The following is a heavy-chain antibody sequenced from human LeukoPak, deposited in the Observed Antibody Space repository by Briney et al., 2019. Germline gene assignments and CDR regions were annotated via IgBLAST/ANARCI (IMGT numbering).Heavy chain of an antibody. J-gene: IGHJ5*02. CDR3: ATATVTHTRDP. CDR2: INPYSGAL. Sequence: ASVKVSCQTSGYTFSDFYLNWVRQAPGQGLEWMGWINPYSGALISAQSLQGRLTMTWDTSTGTACMELTRLTSDDTAVYYCATATVTHTRDPWGQGTLVTVSS. V-gene: IGHV1-2*02. CDR1: GYTFSDFY. D-gene: IGHD1-1*01.